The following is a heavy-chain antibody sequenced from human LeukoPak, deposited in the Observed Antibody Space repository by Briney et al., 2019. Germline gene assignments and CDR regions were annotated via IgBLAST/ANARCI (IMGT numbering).Heavy chain of an antibody. V-gene: IGHV3-53*04. J-gene: IGHJ4*02. CDR1: GFTVSSNY. CDR2: IYSGGST. Sequence: GGSLRLSCAASGFTVSSNYMGWVRQAPGKGLEWVSVIYSGGSTYYADSVKGRFTISRHNSKNTLYLQMNSLRAEDTAVYYCARHGWYYDILTGYRRGYYFDYWGQGTLVTVSS. CDR3: ARHGWYYDILTGYRRGYYFDY. D-gene: IGHD3-9*01.